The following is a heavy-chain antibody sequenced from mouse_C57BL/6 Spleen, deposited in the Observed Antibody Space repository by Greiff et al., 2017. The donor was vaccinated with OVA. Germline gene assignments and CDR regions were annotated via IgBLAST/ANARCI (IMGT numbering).Heavy chain of an antibody. CDR1: GYTFTNYW. CDR3: ARNGQATAMDY. J-gene: IGHJ4*01. D-gene: IGHD3-2*02. V-gene: IGHV1-63*01. CDR2: IYPGGGYT. Sequence: VQLQQSGAELVRPGPSVKMSCKASGYTFTNYWIGWAKQRPGHGLEWIGDIYPGGGYTNYNEKFKGKATLTADKSSRTAYMQFSSLTSEDSAIYYCARNGQATAMDYWGQGTSVTVSS.